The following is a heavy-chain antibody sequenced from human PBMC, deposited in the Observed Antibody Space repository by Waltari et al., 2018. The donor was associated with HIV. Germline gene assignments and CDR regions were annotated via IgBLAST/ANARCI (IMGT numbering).Heavy chain of an antibody. CDR1: GLTFDDYG. Sequence: EVQLVESGGGLVQPGRSLRLSCEASGLTFDDYGMHWVRQAPGKGMGWVSSIIWNSGQVRYAASVRGRFTITRDNAKNSLYLQMNSLRPEDTAFYYCARGPLYNWFDPWGQGTLVTVSS. V-gene: IGHV3-9*01. CDR2: IIWNSGQV. CDR3: ARGPLYNWFDP. D-gene: IGHD3-10*01. J-gene: IGHJ5*02.